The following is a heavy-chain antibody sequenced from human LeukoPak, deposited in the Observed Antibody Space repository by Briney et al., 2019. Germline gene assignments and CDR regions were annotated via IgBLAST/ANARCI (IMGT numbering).Heavy chain of an antibody. V-gene: IGHV4-30-4*08. CDR1: GGSISSGDYY. D-gene: IGHD6-6*01. Sequence: SQTLSLTCTVSGGSISSGDYYWSWIRQPPGKGLEWIGYIYYSGSTYYNPSLKSRVTISVDTSKNQFSLTLSSVTAADTAVYYCASEYSSSAGRYYYYYMDVWGKGTTVTVSS. CDR2: IYYSGST. J-gene: IGHJ6*03. CDR3: ASEYSSSAGRYYYYYMDV.